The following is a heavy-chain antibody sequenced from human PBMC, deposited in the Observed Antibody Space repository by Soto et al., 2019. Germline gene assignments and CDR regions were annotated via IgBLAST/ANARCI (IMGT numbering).Heavy chain of an antibody. CDR1: GGSISSGGYS. CDR3: VRSGCSSTACHTDWFDP. CDR2: IYHSGSI. J-gene: IGHJ5*02. Sequence: LSLTCAVSGGSISSGGYSWSWIRQPPGKGLEWIGYIYHSGSIYYNPSLKSRVTISVDSSKNLFSLSLSSVTAADTAVYFCVRSGCSSTACHTDWFDPWGPGTLVTVSS. D-gene: IGHD2-2*01. V-gene: IGHV4-30-2*01.